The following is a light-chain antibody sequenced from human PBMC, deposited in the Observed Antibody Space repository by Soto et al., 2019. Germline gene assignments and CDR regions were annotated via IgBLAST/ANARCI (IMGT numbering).Light chain of an antibody. CDR1: QSVLFSSNSNHY. CDR3: HQYYNTPPT. CDR2: WAS. Sequence: DIVMTQSPDSLSVSLGERATINCKSSQSVLFSSNSNHYLAWYQQKPGQPPKLLIYWASTRESGVPDRFSGSGSGTDFTLTISTLQADDVPVYYCHQYYNTPPTFCKGTKLEIK. J-gene: IGKJ2*01. V-gene: IGKV4-1*01.